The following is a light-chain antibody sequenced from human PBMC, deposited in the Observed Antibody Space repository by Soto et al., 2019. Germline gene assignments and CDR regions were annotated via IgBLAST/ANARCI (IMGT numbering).Light chain of an antibody. Sequence: EIVMTQSPATLSVSPGERATLSCRASQSVSNSLAWYQQKPGQAPRLLIYDASNRATGIPARLSGSGSGTDFTLTISSLEPEDFAVYYCQQRYNWPPITFGQGTRLEIK. CDR3: QQRYNWPPIT. J-gene: IGKJ5*01. CDR2: DAS. CDR1: QSVSNS. V-gene: IGKV3-11*01.